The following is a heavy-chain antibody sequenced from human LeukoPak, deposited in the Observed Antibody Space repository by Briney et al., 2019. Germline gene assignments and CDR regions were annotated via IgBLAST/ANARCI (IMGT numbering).Heavy chain of an antibody. CDR1: GFTFSSYW. CDR2: INHNGNVN. CDR3: VAPRTPTWGTFDY. D-gene: IGHD3-16*01. V-gene: IGHV3-7*03. J-gene: IGHJ4*02. Sequence: SGGSLRLSCAASGFTFSSYWMNWARQAPGKGLEWVASINHNGNVNYYVDSVKGRFTISRDNSKNTLYLQMNSLRAEDTAVYYCVAPRTPTWGTFDYWGQGTLVTVSS.